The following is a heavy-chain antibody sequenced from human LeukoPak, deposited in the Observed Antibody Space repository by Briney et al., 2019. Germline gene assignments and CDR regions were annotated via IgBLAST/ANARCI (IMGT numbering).Heavy chain of an antibody. Sequence: SVKVSCKASGGTFSSYAISWVRQAPGQGLEWMGGIIPIFGTANYAQKFQGRVTITADESTSTAYTELSSLRSEDTAVYYCARGNTMVRGVTDWFDPWGQGTLVTVSS. CDR2: IIPIFGTA. CDR1: GGTFSSYA. V-gene: IGHV1-69*13. D-gene: IGHD3-10*01. J-gene: IGHJ5*02. CDR3: ARGNTMVRGVTDWFDP.